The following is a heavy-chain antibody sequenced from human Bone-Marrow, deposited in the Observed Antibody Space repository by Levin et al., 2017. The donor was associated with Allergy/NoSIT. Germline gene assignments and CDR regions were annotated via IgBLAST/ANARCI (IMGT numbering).Heavy chain of an antibody. J-gene: IGHJ5*02. Sequence: SETLSLTCTVSGGSINNYYWSWIRQPPGKGLEWIGYIYYSGSTNYNPSLKSRVTISVDTSKNQFSLKVNSLTAADTAVYYCARGPPSVAAIVGLWFDPWGQGTLVTVSS. CDR3: ARGPPSVAAIVGLWFDP. CDR1: GGSINNYY. V-gene: IGHV4-59*01. D-gene: IGHD2-15*01. CDR2: IYYSGST.